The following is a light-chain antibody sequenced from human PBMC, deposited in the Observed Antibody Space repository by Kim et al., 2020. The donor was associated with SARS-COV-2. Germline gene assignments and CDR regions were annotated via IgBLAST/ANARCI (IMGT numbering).Light chain of an antibody. CDR3: QAWECSTVV. CDR2: QDS. J-gene: IGLJ2*01. Sequence: VIPGKTGSNNLSGKKWGYKHVCWYQPKPGQCPVVVIYQDSKGPSGIPERFSGSNSGNRATLTIRGTQAMDDADYYCQAWECSTVVFGGGNQVTVL. V-gene: IGLV3-1*01. CDR1: KWGYKH.